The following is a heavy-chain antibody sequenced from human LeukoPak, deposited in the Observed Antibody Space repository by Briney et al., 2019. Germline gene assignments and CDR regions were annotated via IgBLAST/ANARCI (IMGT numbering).Heavy chain of an antibody. Sequence: GGSLRLSCAASGFTFSTHTLHWVRQAPAKRLEWVAAIMYDGSNKHYADSVKGRFTISRDNSKNALFLQINSLRAEDTAVYFCARNPYGDYYFDYWGQGTLVTASS. CDR2: IMYDGSNK. V-gene: IGHV3-30*04. CDR3: ARNPYGDYYFDY. CDR1: GFTFSTHT. J-gene: IGHJ4*02. D-gene: IGHD4-17*01.